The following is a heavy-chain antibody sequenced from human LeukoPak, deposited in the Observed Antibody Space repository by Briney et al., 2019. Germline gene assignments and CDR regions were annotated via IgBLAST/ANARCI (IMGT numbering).Heavy chain of an antibody. CDR3: ATDWRGYSYGDYYSYGMDV. V-gene: IGHV1-24*01. D-gene: IGHD5-18*01. Sequence: ASVKVSCKVSGYTLTELFMHWVRQAPGKGREWVGGFYPEDGGTIYAQKFQGRVTMTEDTSTDTAYMELSSLRSEDTAVYYCATDWRGYSYGDYYSYGMDVWGQGTTVTVSS. CDR1: GYTLTELF. CDR2: FYPEDGGT. J-gene: IGHJ6*02.